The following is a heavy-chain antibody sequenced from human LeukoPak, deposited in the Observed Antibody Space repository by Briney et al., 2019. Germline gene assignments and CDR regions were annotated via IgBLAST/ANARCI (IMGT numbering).Heavy chain of an antibody. D-gene: IGHD6-19*01. J-gene: IGHJ4*02. CDR2: IYWDDDK. V-gene: IGHV2-5*02. Sequence: SGPTLVKPTQTLTLTCTFSGFSISTSGVGVGWIRQPPGKALEWLALIYWDDDKRYSPSLKSRLTITKDTSKNQVVLTMTNMDPVDTATCYCAHRGGYSSGWYLPDYYFDYWGQGTLVTVSS. CDR1: GFSISTSGVG. CDR3: AHRGGYSSGWYLPDYYFDY.